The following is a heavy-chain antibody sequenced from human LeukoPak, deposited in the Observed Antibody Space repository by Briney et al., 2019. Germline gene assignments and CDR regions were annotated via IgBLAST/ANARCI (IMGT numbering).Heavy chain of an antibody. D-gene: IGHD3-22*01. Sequence: RASVKVSCKASGGTFSSYAISWVRQAPGQGLEWMGGIIPIFGTANYAQKFQGRVTITADESTSTAYMELSSLRSEDTAVYYCARTGGGFYDSSGYYYGGNAFDIWGQGTMVTVSS. CDR2: IIPIFGTA. V-gene: IGHV1-69*13. J-gene: IGHJ3*02. CDR3: ARTGGGFYDSSGYYYGGNAFDI. CDR1: GGTFSSYA.